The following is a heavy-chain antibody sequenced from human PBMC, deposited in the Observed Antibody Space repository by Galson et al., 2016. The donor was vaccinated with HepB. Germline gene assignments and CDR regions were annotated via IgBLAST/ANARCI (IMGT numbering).Heavy chain of an antibody. CDR2: ISMSGNSA. J-gene: IGHJ4*02. Sequence: SLRLSCAASGFAFGAYGMTWVRQAPRKGLEWVAAISMSGNSADYADSVKGRFTISRDNSKNMLYLQMNSLRVEDSALYYCAKGTTRLGDNWGQGILVTVSS. CDR3: AKGTTRLGDN. CDR1: GFAFGAYG. V-gene: IGHV3-23*01. D-gene: IGHD4-11*01.